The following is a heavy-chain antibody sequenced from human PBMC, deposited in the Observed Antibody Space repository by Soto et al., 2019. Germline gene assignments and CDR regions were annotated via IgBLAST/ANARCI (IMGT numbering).Heavy chain of an antibody. D-gene: IGHD2-15*01. CDR1: GGAISSGVSY. V-gene: IGHV4-31*03. J-gene: IGHJ4*02. CDR2: ISYSGST. Sequence: SETLSLTCIVSGGAISSGVSYWSWIRQHPGKGLEWIGYISYSGSTYYNPSLQSRVTISVDTSQNQFSLKLSSVTAADTAVYYCARHCSGGTCYSYYFDYWGQGTLVTVSS. CDR3: ARHCSGGTCYSYYFDY.